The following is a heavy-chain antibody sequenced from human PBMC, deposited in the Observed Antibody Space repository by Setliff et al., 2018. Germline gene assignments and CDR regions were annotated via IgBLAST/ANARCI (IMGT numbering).Heavy chain of an antibody. Sequence: GGSLRLSCAGSGFTFSSHWMYWVRQAPGKGLEWVSVISADGDDTYYADSVNGRFTVSRDNSKNTLYLQMNSLSAEDTAVYYCARERYYNFWNGYDYYYYYMDVWGIGTTVTVSS. CDR3: ARERYYNFWNGYDYYYYYMDV. CDR2: ISADGDDT. D-gene: IGHD3-3*01. V-gene: IGHV3-23*01. J-gene: IGHJ6*03. CDR1: GFTFSSHW.